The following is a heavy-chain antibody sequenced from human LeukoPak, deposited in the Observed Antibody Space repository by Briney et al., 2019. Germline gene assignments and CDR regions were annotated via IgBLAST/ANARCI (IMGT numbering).Heavy chain of an antibody. CDR3: AMLKFYDSTGYSPGYYMDV. V-gene: IGHV4-4*07. Sequence: SETLSLTCIVSGGAIISYYWSWIRQPAGKGPEWIGRIYPTGNTDYNPSLKTRVTMSTDLSKKQFSLRLRSVTAADTAVYYCAMLKFYDSTGYSPGYYMDVWGKGTAVTVSS. D-gene: IGHD3-22*01. CDR2: IYPTGNT. J-gene: IGHJ6*03. CDR1: GGAIISYY.